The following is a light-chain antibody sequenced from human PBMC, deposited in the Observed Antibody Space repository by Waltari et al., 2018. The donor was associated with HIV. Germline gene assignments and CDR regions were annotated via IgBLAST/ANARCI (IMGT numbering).Light chain of an antibody. J-gene: IGLJ2*01. Sequence: QSALTQPASVSGSPGQSITISCTGTSRDVGGYNYVSWYQQHPGKAPKLMIYDVSNRPAGGSTRFSGSKSGNTAALTISGLQAEDEADYYCSSYTSSSTVVFGGGTKLTVL. CDR2: DVS. V-gene: IGLV2-14*03. CDR3: SSYTSSSTVV. CDR1: SRDVGGYNY.